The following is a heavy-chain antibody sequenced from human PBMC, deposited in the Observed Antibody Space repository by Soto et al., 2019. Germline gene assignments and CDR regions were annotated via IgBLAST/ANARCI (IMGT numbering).Heavy chain of an antibody. Sequence: GGSLRLSCAASGFTFSSCWMSWVRQAPGKGLQWVANIKQDGSEKYYVDSVKGRFTISRDNAKNSLYLQMNSLRAEDTAVYYCARWDHSSGLDYWGQGTLVTVSS. CDR1: GFTFSSCW. CDR3: ARWDHSSGLDY. J-gene: IGHJ4*02. D-gene: IGHD3-22*01. V-gene: IGHV3-7*01. CDR2: IKQDGSEK.